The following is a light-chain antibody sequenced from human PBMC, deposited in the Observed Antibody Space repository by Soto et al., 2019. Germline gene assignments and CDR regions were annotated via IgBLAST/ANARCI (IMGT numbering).Light chain of an antibody. V-gene: IGKV3-11*01. Sequence: EIVLTQSPATLSLSPGDRATLSCRASQSVSSYLAWYQQKPGQAPRLLIYDASNRATGIPARFNGSGSGTDFTLTISSLEPEDFAVYYCQQRANWPLTFGGGTKVEIK. CDR3: QQRANWPLT. CDR2: DAS. CDR1: QSVSSY. J-gene: IGKJ4*01.